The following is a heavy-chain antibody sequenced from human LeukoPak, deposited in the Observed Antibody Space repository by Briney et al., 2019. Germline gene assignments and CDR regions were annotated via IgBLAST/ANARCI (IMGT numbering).Heavy chain of an antibody. D-gene: IGHD2-2*01. CDR2: FDPEDGET. V-gene: IGHV1-24*01. CDR1: GYTLTELF. CDR3: ATDRSPDGSSTSCYDAFDI. Sequence: ASVKVSCKVSGYTLTELFMHWVRQAPGKGLAWMGGFDPEDGETIYAQNFQDRVTMTEDTSTDTAYMELNSLRADDTAVYYCATDRSPDGSSTSCYDAFDIWGQGTMVTVSS. J-gene: IGHJ3*02.